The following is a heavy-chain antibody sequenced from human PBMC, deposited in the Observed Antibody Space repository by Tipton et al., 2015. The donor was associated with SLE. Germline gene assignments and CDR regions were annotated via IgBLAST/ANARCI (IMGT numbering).Heavy chain of an antibody. V-gene: IGHV3-21*01. Sequence: SLRLSCAASGFTFSNYNMNWVRQAPGKGLEWVSSISSSSSYIYYADSVKGRFTISRDNAKNSLYLQMNSLRAEDTAVYYCARQLYSSYYYMDVWGKGTTVTVSS. D-gene: IGHD6-13*01. J-gene: IGHJ6*03. CDR1: GFTFSNYN. CDR3: ARQLYSSYYYMDV. CDR2: ISSSSSYI.